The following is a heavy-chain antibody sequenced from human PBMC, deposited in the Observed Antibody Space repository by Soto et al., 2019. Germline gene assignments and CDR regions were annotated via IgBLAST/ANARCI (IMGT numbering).Heavy chain of an antibody. CDR1: GFTFSSYW. CDR3: ARGPGTTDDYYYGMDV. D-gene: IGHD1-7*01. V-gene: IGHV3-48*04. CDR2: ISSSGSTI. Sequence: EVQLVESGGGLVQPGGSLRLSCAASGFTFSSYWMSWVRQAPGKGLEWVSYISSSGSTIYYADSVKGRFTISRDNAKNSLYLQMNSLRAEDTAVYYCARGPGTTDDYYYGMDVWGQGTTVTVSS. J-gene: IGHJ6*02.